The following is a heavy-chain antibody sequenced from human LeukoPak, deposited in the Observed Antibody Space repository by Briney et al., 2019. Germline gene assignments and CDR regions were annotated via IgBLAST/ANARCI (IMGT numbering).Heavy chain of an antibody. CDR1: GFTFSRYA. CDR2: ISSNGGST. V-gene: IGHV3-64D*06. D-gene: IGHD3-10*01. Sequence: GSLRLSCLASGFTFSRYAMHWVRQAPGKGLEYVSAISSNGGSTYYADSVKGRFTISRDNSRNTLHLQMSSLRVEDTAVYYCVKDSSSGSYFDYWGQGTLVTVSS. J-gene: IGHJ4*02. CDR3: VKDSSSGSYFDY.